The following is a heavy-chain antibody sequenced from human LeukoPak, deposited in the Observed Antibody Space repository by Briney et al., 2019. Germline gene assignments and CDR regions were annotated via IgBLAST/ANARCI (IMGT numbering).Heavy chain of an antibody. D-gene: IGHD2/OR15-2a*01. CDR1: GFTFTDHY. CDR3: VREGEGPLSKDFDY. Sequence: GASMKVSCKSSGFTFTDHYIHWVRQGPGQGLEGRGYIVAHSTFTSSPQEFQGRVTMTRDASMSTAYMELTRLTSDDTAVYYCVREGEGPLSKDFDYWGQGTLVTVSS. V-gene: IGHV1-2*02. CDR2: IVAHSTFT. J-gene: IGHJ4*02.